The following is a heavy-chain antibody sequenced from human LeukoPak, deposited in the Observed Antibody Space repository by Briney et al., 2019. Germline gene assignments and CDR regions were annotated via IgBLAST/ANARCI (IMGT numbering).Heavy chain of an antibody. Sequence: SQTLSLTCTVSGGSTSSGGYSWSWIRQHPGKGLEWIGYIYYSGSTYYNPSLKSRVTISVDTSKNQFSLKLSSVTAADTAVYYCARDRDYDSSGYYYVAAFDIWGQGTMVTVSS. D-gene: IGHD3-22*01. CDR3: ARDRDYDSSGYYYVAAFDI. V-gene: IGHV4-31*03. J-gene: IGHJ3*02. CDR2: IYYSGST. CDR1: GGSTSSGGYS.